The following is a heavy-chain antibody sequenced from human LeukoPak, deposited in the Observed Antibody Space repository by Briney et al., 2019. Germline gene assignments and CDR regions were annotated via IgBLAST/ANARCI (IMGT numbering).Heavy chain of an antibody. D-gene: IGHD2-15*01. Sequence: SETLSLTCTVSGGSISSSSYYWGWIRQPPGKGLEWIGSIYYSGSTYYNPSLKSRVTISVDKSKNQFSLKLSSVTAADTAVYYCARLAVVVAAIDYWGQGTLVTVSS. CDR2: IYYSGST. J-gene: IGHJ4*02. V-gene: IGHV4-39*07. CDR3: ARLAVVVAAIDY. CDR1: GGSISSSSYY.